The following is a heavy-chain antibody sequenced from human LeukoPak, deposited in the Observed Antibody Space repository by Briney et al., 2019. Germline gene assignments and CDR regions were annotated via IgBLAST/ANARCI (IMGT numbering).Heavy chain of an antibody. CDR2: IYYSGST. D-gene: IGHD6-19*01. Sequence: SETLSLTCTVSGGSISSSSYYWGWIRQPPGKGLEWIGSIYYSGSTYYNPSLKSRVTISVDTSKNQFSLKLSPVTAADTAVYYCARSHGPSIAVANWFDPWGQGTLVTVSS. J-gene: IGHJ5*02. CDR1: GGSISSSSYY. CDR3: ARSHGPSIAVANWFDP. V-gene: IGHV4-39*07.